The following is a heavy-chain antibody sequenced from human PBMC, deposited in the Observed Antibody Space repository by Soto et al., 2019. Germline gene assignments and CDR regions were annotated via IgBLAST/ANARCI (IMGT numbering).Heavy chain of an antibody. V-gene: IGHV1-18*01. CDR3: ARDGRTREYCGGDCYSN. CDR2: MSPNNGNT. J-gene: IGHJ4*02. D-gene: IGHD2-21*02. CDR1: GYTFTSYD. Sequence: ASVKVSCKASGYTFTSYDINWVRQATGQGLEWMGWMSPNNGNTNYAQKLQGRVTMTTDTSTSTAYMELRSLRSDDTAVYYCARDGRTREYCGGDCYSNWGQGTLVTVSS.